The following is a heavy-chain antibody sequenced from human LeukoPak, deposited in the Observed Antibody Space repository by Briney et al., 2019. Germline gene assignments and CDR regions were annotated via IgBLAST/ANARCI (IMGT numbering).Heavy chain of an antibody. D-gene: IGHD3-10*01. CDR2: ISSGSNTI. V-gene: IGHV3-48*02. J-gene: IGHJ4*02. Sequence: GGSLRLSCAAAGFTFRSYSMDWVSQAPRKWLEWVSYISSGSNTIYYADSVKGRFTISTDNAKNSLYLQMNSLRDEDTAVYYCARGEEFWGQGTLVTVSS. CDR1: GFTFRSYS. CDR3: ARGEEF.